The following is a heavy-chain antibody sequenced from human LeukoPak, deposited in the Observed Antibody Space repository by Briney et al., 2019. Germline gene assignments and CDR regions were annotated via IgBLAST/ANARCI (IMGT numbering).Heavy chain of an antibody. CDR3: AEGIRHGPLDY. J-gene: IGHJ4*02. CDR2: INPSGGST. V-gene: IGHV1-46*01. D-gene: IGHD3-3*02. Sequence: ASVKVSCKASGYTFTSYYMHWVRQAPGQGLEWMGIINPSGGSTSYAQKFQGRVTMTRDMSTSTVYMELSSLRSEDTAVYYCAEGIRHGPLDYWGQGTLVTVSS. CDR1: GYTFTSYY.